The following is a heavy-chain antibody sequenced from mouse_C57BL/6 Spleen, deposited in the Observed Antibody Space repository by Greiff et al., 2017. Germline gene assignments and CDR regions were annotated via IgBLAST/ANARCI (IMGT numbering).Heavy chain of an antibody. Sequence: QVQLQQSGAELVKPGASVKISCKASGYTFTDYYINWVKQRPGQGLEWIGTIGPGGGSTYYHEKFKGKDTLTADKSSSTAYVQLSSLTSEDSAVYFYTALYWALCYFDDWGTGTTVTVSS. D-gene: IGHD6-1*01. CDR2: IGPGGGST. V-gene: IGHV1-77*01. CDR1: GYTFTDYY. CDR3: TALYWALCYFDD. J-gene: IGHJ1*03.